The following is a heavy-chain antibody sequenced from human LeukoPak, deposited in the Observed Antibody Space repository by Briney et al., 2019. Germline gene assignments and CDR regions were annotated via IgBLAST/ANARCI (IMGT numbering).Heavy chain of an antibody. CDR3: ARQTGSGLFILP. Sequence: PSETLSLTCTVSGVSISSSNSYWGWIRQPPGKGLEWIGSIYYSGNTYYNASLKSQVSISIDTSKNQFSLKLTSVAAADTAVYYCARQTGSGLFILPGGQGTLVTVSS. J-gene: IGHJ4*02. CDR2: IYYSGNT. D-gene: IGHD3/OR15-3a*01. V-gene: IGHV4-39*01. CDR1: GVSISSSNSY.